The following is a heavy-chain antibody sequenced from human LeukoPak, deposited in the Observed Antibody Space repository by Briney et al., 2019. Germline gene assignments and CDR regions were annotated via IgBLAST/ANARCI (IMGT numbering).Heavy chain of an antibody. D-gene: IGHD5-12*01. CDR2: IYYSGST. J-gene: IGHJ6*02. CDR3: ARICPPYSGYEYYYYGMDV. V-gene: IGHV4-39*01. CDR1: GGSISSSSYY. Sequence: PSETLSLTCTVSGGSISSSSYYWGWIRQPPGKGLEWIWSIYYSGSTYYNPSLKSRVTISVDTSKNQFSLKLSSVTAADTAVYYCARICPPYSGYEYYYYGMDVWGQGTTVTVSS.